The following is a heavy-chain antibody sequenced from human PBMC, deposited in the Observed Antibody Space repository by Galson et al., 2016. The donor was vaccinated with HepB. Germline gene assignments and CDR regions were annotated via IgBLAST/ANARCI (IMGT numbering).Heavy chain of an antibody. CDR3: AREQGVGYAMDV. D-gene: IGHD1-26*01. J-gene: IGHJ6*02. CDR2: ISTYSGDT. V-gene: IGHV1-18*04. CDR1: GNTSTTYF. Sequence: SVKVSCKASGNTSTTYFIHWVRQAPGQGLEWMGWISTYSGDTYYAQNLQGRVTMTTDTSTSTAYMELRSLRSDDTAMYYCAREQGVGYAMDVWGQGTTVTVSS.